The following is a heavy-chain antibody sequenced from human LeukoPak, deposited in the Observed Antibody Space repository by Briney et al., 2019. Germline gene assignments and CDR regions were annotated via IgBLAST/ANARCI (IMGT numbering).Heavy chain of an antibody. CDR1: GGSISSSRYY. Sequence: SETLSLTCTISGGSISSSRYYWSWIRQPAGKGLEWIGRIYTSGSTNYNPSLKSRVTISGDTSKNRFSLRLSSVTAADTAVYYCARASYSYDINGWVPFDYWGQGTLVTVSS. CDR2: IYTSGST. CDR3: ARASYSYDINGWVPFDY. D-gene: IGHD3-22*01. V-gene: IGHV4-61*02. J-gene: IGHJ4*02.